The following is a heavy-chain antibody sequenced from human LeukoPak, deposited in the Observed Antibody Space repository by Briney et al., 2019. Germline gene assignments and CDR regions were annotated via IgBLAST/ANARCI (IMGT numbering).Heavy chain of an antibody. CDR1: GYTFTSYA. D-gene: IGHD3-3*01. CDR2: INAGNGNT. V-gene: IGHV1-3*01. J-gene: IGHJ3*02. Sequence: ASVKVSCKASGYTFTSYAMNWVRQAPGQRLEWLGWINAGNGNTKYSQKFQGRVTITRDTSASTAYMELSSLRSEDTAVYYCARDQNDFWSGSRFDIWGQGTMVTVSS. CDR3: ARDQNDFWSGSRFDI.